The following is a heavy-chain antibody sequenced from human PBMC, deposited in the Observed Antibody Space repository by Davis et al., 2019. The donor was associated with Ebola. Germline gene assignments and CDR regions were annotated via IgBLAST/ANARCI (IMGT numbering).Heavy chain of an antibody. Sequence: GESLKISCAASGFTFSSYSMNWVRQAPGKGLEWVSYISSSSSTIYYADSVKGRFTISRDNAKNSLYLQMNSLRDEDTTVYYCARDLPRNYGSGSYSPGGRPRYYYYGMDVWGQGTTVTVSS. J-gene: IGHJ6*02. D-gene: IGHD3-10*01. V-gene: IGHV3-48*02. CDR1: GFTFSSYS. CDR3: ARDLPRNYGSGSYSPGGRPRYYYYGMDV. CDR2: ISSSSSTI.